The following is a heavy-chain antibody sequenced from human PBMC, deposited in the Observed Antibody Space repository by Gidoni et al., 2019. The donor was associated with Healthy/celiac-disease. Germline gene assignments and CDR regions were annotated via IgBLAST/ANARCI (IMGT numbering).Heavy chain of an antibody. J-gene: IGHJ3*02. D-gene: IGHD3-10*01. CDR1: GYSVTRYW. CDR3: ARHQITIGRDDAFDI. V-gene: IGHV5-51*01. CDR2: IYPGDSDT. Sequence: EVQLVQSGAEVKKPGESLTIACKGFGYSVTRYWIGWVRQTPGKGLEWIGIIYPGDSDTRYSPSFQGQVTISADKSISTAYLQWSSLKASDTAMYYCARHQITIGRDDAFDIWGQGTMVTVSS.